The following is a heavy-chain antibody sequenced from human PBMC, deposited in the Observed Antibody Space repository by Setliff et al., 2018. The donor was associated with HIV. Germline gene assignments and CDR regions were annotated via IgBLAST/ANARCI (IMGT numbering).Heavy chain of an antibody. Sequence: SGPTLVNPTQPLTLTCTFSGFSLSTSGMRVTWIRQPPGKALEWLARIDWDDDKFYSTSLKTKLTISKDTSKNQVVLTMTNMDPVDTATYHCARGPYGPPEAVDIWGQGTMVTVSS. J-gene: IGHJ3*02. CDR1: GFSLSTSGMR. CDR3: ARGPYGPPEAVDI. CDR2: IDWDDDK. D-gene: IGHD3-10*01. V-gene: IGHV2-70*04.